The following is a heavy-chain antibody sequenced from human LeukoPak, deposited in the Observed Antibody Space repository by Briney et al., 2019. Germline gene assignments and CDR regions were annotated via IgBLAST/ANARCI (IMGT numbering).Heavy chain of an antibody. Sequence: GASVKVSCKASGYTFTDYYMHWVRQAPGQGLEWMGWINPNTGGTNYAQKFQDRVTLTRDTSINTAYMELSRLTSDDTAVYYCAMKAVPRPRLHDAFDFWGQGTVVSVSS. CDR1: GYTFTDYY. V-gene: IGHV1-2*02. D-gene: IGHD5-24*01. J-gene: IGHJ3*01. CDR3: AMKAVPRPRLHDAFDF. CDR2: INPNTGGT.